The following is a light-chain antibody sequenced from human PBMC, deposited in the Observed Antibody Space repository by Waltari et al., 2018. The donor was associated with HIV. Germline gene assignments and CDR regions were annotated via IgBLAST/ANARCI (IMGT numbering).Light chain of an antibody. Sequence: QSALTQPPTGAGSPGQSLTIPCTGSISHCGPFNYDSGYQLHPGKAPKLMIYDVSNRPSGVSDRFSGSKSANTASLTISGLQAEDVAHYYCSSYTSSSTVVVGGGTKLTVL. V-gene: IGLV2-14*03. CDR2: DVS. CDR3: SSYTSSSTVV. CDR1: ISHCGPFNY. J-gene: IGLJ2*01.